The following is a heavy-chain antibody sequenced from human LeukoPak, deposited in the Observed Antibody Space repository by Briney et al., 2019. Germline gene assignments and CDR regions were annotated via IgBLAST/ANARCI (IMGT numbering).Heavy chain of an antibody. Sequence: GGSLRLSCAASGFTFSSYAMSWVRQAPGKGLEWVSAISGSGGSTYYADSVKGRFTISRDNSKNTLYLQMNSLRAEDTAVYYCARDRYYGSGSHWGQGTLVTVSS. J-gene: IGHJ4*02. CDR3: ARDRYYGSGSH. CDR2: ISGSGGST. D-gene: IGHD3-10*01. CDR1: GFTFSSYA. V-gene: IGHV3-23*01.